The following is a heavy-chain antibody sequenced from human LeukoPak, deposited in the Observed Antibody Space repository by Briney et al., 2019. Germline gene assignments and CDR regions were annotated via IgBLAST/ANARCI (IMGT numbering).Heavy chain of an antibody. Sequence: PGGSLRLSCAASGFTVSSNYMSWVRQAPGKGLEWVSTISGSGGSTYYADSVKGRFTISRDNSKNTLYLQMNSLRAEDTTVYYCAGYSGSLPEWFDPWGQGTLVTVSS. V-gene: IGHV3-23*01. CDR1: GFTVSSNY. D-gene: IGHD1-26*01. CDR3: AGYSGSLPEWFDP. J-gene: IGHJ5*02. CDR2: ISGSGGST.